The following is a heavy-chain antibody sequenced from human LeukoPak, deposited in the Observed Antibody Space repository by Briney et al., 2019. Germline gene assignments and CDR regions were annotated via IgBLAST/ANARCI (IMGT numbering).Heavy chain of an antibody. Sequence: GRSLRLSCAASGFTFSSYAMPWVRQAPGKGLEWVAVISYDGSNKYYADSVKGRFTISRDNSKNTLYLQMNSLRAEDTAVYYCARDQHYYDSSGYPRFDPWGQGTLVTVSS. CDR3: ARDQHYYDSSGYPRFDP. V-gene: IGHV3-30-3*01. CDR2: ISYDGSNK. J-gene: IGHJ5*02. D-gene: IGHD3-22*01. CDR1: GFTFSSYA.